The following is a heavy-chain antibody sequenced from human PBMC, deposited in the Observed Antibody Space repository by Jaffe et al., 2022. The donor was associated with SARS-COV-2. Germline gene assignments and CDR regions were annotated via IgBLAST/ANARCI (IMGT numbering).Heavy chain of an antibody. J-gene: IGHJ5*02. D-gene: IGHD6-19*01. CDR1: GGSFSGYY. Sequence: QVQLQQWGAGLLKPSETLSLTCAVYGGSFSGYYWSWIRQPPGKGLEWIGEINHSGSTNYNPSLKSRVTISVDTSKNQFSLKLSSVTAADTAVYYCARGLKQWLVGNWFDPWGQGTLVTVSS. CDR3: ARGLKQWLVGNWFDP. CDR2: INHSGST. V-gene: IGHV4-34*01.